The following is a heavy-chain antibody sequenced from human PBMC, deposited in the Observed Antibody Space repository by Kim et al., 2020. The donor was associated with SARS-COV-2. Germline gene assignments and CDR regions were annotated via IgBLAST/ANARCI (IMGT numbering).Heavy chain of an antibody. Sequence: SETLSLTCTVSGGSTSSSDHYWAWIRQPPGKGLEWIGSIYYSGSTHYNPSPRSRVTMSIDTSKNQFSLKVTSVTAADTAVYYCARDQLGVSTYTDYWGQG. CDR3: ARDQLGVSTYTDY. V-gene: IGHV4-39*07. D-gene: IGHD3-16*01. CDR1: GGSTSSSDHY. CDR2: IYYSGST. J-gene: IGHJ4*01.